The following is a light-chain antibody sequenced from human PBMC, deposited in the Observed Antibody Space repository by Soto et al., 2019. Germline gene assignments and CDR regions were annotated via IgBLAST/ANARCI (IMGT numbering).Light chain of an antibody. J-gene: IGKJ2*02. CDR1: QSVSSN. V-gene: IGKV3-15*01. CDR3: QQSYSTPRT. Sequence: EIVMTQSPATLSVSPGERATLSCRASQSVSSNLAWYQQKPGQAPTLLIYGASARASGIPARFSGSGSGTEFTLTISSLQSEDFATYYCQQSYSTPRTFGQGTKLEIK. CDR2: GAS.